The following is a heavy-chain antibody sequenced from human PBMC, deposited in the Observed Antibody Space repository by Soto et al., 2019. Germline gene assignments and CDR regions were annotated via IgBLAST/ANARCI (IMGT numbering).Heavy chain of an antibody. CDR2: ISYDGSNK. D-gene: IGHD2-15*01. CDR1: GFTFSSYA. J-gene: IGHJ4*02. V-gene: IGHV3-30-3*01. Sequence: QVQLVESGGGVVQPGRSLRLSCAASGFTFSSYAMHWVHQAPGKGLEWVAVISYDGSNKYYADSVKGRFTISRDNSKNTLYLQMNSLRAEDTAVYYCARGRVVAATRGWGQGTLVTVSS. CDR3: ARGRVVAATRG.